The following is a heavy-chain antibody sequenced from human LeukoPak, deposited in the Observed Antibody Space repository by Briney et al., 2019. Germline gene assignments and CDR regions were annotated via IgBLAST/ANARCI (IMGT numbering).Heavy chain of an antibody. V-gene: IGHV3-21*01. CDR1: GFTFSTYS. J-gene: IGHJ4*02. CDR2: ISSSSSYI. CDR3: ARGPDYYGSGSYY. Sequence: GGSLRLSCAASGFTFSTYSMNWVRQAPGKGLEWVSSISSSSSYIYYADSVQGRFTISRDNAKNSLYLQMNSLRAEDTAVYYCARGPDYYGSGSYYWGQGTLVTVSS. D-gene: IGHD3-10*01.